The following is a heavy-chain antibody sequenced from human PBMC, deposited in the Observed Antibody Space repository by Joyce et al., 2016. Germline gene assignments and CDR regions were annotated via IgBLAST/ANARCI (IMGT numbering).Heavy chain of an antibody. CDR3: ARENIIQSLGWLPPFDS. CDR1: GGIFSSQT. V-gene: IGHV1-69*08. D-gene: IGHD2-21*01. CDR2: IIPVLDSR. J-gene: IGHJ4*02. Sequence: QVQLVQSGAELKKPGSSVKVSCKAPGGIFSSQTISWLRQAPGQGLEWMGKIIPVLDSRIYAQRFQGRLTISADESTTTVYMELSGLRSDDTAVYYCARENIIQSLGWLPPFDSWGQGTLVIVSS.